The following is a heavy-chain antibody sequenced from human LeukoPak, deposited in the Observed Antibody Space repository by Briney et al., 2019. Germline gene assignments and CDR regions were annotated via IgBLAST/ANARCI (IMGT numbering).Heavy chain of an antibody. D-gene: IGHD6-19*01. CDR1: GFTFDDYA. CDR2: ISWSSGSI. J-gene: IGHJ4*02. CDR3: AKESSSGYYSDY. Sequence: GRSLRLSCAASGFTFDDYAMHWVRQAPGKGLEWVSGISWSSGSIGYADSVKGRFTISRDDAKNSLYLQMNSLRAEDMALYYCAKESSSGYYSDYWGQGTLVTVSS. V-gene: IGHV3-9*03.